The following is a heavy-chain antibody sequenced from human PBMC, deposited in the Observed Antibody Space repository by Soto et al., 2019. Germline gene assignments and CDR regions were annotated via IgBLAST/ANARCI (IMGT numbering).Heavy chain of an antibody. CDR1: GFTFSNYW. V-gene: IGHV3-7*03. CDR3: ARAWGSGWYGGYYYYHGMDA. CDR2: IKEDGSEK. Sequence: XGSLRLSCAASGFTFSNYWMSWVRQAPGRGLDWVANIKEDGSEKYYVDSVKGRFTISRDNAKNSLYLQMNSPRAEDTAVYYCARAWGSGWYGGYYYYHGMDAWGQGNTVTVSS. D-gene: IGHD6-19*01. J-gene: IGHJ6*02.